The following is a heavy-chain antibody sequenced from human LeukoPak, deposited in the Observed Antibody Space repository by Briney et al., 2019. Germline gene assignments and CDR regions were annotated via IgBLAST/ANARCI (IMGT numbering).Heavy chain of an antibody. J-gene: IGHJ4*02. CDR2: INHSGST. D-gene: IGHD3-22*01. V-gene: IGHV4-34*01. Sequence: SETLSLTCAAYGGSFSGYYWSWIRQPPGKGLEWIGEINHSGSTNYNPSLKSRVTISVDTSKNQFSLKLSSVTAADTAVYYCAVRRYYYDSSGYYYVFDYWGQGTLVTVSS. CDR1: GGSFSGYY. CDR3: AVRRYYYDSSGYYYVFDY.